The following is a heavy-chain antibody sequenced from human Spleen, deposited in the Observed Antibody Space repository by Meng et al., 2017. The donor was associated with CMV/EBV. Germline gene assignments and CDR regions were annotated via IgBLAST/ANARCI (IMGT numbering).Heavy chain of an antibody. CDR2: IKQDGNEK. Sequence: GESLKISCAASGFTFSSYWMSWVRQAPGKGLEWVANIKQDGNEKYYVDSVKGRFTISRDNAKNSLYLQMNSLRAEDTAVYYCARGRGSGSYFYYYYGMDVWGQGTTVTVSS. V-gene: IGHV3-7*01. CDR1: GFTFSSYW. D-gene: IGHD3-10*01. CDR3: ARGRGSGSYFYYYYGMDV. J-gene: IGHJ6*02.